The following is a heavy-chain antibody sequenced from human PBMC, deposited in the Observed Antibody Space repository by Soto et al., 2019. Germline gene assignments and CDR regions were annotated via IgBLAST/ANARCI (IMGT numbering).Heavy chain of an antibody. CDR2: INPNSGGT. V-gene: IGHV1-2*04. D-gene: IGHD1-26*01. J-gene: IGHJ6*02. Sequence: ASVKVSCKASGYTFTGYYMHWVRQAPGQGIEWMGWINPNSGGTNYAQKFQGWVTMTRDTSISTAYMELSRLRSDDTAVYYFARGHSGSHNYYYYYGMDVWGQGTTVTVSS. CDR3: ARGHSGSHNYYYYYGMDV. CDR1: GYTFTGYY.